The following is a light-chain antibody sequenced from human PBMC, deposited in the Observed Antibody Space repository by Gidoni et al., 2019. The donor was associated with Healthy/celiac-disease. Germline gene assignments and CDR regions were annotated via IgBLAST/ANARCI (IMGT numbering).Light chain of an antibody. CDR2: AAS. Sequence: DIQMTQSPSSLSASVGDRVTITCRASQSISSYLNWYQQKPGKAPKLLIYAASSLQSGVPSRFSGSGSEDFATYYCQQSYSTPPMYTFGQXTKLEIK. V-gene: IGKV1-39*01. CDR3: QQSYSTPPMYT. CDR1: QSISSY. J-gene: IGKJ2*01.